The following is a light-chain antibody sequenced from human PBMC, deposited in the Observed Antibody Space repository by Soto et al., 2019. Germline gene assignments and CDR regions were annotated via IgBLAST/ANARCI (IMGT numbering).Light chain of an antibody. CDR2: DGF. Sequence: DIQMTQSPSSLSASVGDTVTITCRASQRIGRLLSWYQQQPGKAPKLLIYDGFTLQGVVPSRLSGSGSETDFTFTIGSLQPEDFTTYSYQRTDRPPFTFGPGTKVDV. V-gene: IGKV1-39*01. J-gene: IGKJ3*01. CDR1: QRIGRL. CDR3: QRTDRPPFT.